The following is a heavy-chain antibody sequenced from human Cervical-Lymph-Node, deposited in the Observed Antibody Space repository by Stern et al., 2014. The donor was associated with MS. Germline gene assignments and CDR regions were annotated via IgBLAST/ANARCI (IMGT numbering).Heavy chain of an antibody. CDR1: GYTFTSHG. J-gene: IGHJ4*02. CDR3: ARPGYDSTSYYYY. V-gene: IGHV1-18*01. Sequence: VQLVESGAEVKKPGASVKVSCRTSGYTFTSHGISWVRQAPGQGLEWMGWISTYNGKTKYAQNFQDRFSMTTDTYTSTAYMELRSLRSDDTAVYYCARPGYDSTSYYYYWGQGTLVSVSA. CDR2: ISTYNGKT. D-gene: IGHD3-22*01.